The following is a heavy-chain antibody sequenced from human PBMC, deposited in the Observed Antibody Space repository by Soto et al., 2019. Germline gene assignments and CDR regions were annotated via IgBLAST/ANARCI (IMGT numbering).Heavy chain of an antibody. Sequence: SETLSLTCTVSGASVRSGNYYWSWIRQPPGKGLECIGYIYYGGTTNYNPSLKSRVTISLDTSKNQFSLKLSSVTAADTAVYYCAREERGYSYGSYFDYWGQGSLVTVSS. CDR3: AREERGYSYGSYFDY. J-gene: IGHJ4*02. D-gene: IGHD5-18*01. CDR1: GASVRSGNYY. CDR2: IYYGGTT. V-gene: IGHV4-61*01.